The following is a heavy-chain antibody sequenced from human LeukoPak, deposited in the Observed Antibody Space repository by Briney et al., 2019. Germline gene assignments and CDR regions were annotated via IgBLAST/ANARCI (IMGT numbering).Heavy chain of an antibody. D-gene: IGHD1-20*01. Sequence: PGGSLRLSCEASGFTFSTYPMHWVRQAPDKGLEWVAMISYHGSNEYYADSVKGRFTISRDNSNKVVYLHMNSVKTEDTAVYYCARDRNNYYFDYCGQGTQVTVSS. CDR3: ARDRNNYYFDY. CDR1: GFTFSTYP. CDR2: ISYHGSNE. V-gene: IGHV3-30*04. J-gene: IGHJ4*02.